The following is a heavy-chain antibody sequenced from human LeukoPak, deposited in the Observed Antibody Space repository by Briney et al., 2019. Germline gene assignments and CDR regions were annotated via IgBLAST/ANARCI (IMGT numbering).Heavy chain of an antibody. CDR2: ISYDGSNK. CDR1: AFTFSSYA. D-gene: IGHD3-3*01. CDR3: ARVYYDFWSGYSPYDY. J-gene: IGHJ4*02. Sequence: GRSLRLSCAASAFTFSSYAMHWVRQAPGKGLEWVAVISYDGSNKYYADSVKGRFPIYSDNHKKPLYLQMNSLRAEDTAVYYCARVYYDFWSGYSPYDYWGQGTLVTVSS. V-gene: IGHV3-30-3*01.